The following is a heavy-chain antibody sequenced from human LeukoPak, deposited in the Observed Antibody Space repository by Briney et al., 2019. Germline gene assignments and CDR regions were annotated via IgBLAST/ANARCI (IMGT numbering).Heavy chain of an antibody. D-gene: IGHD3-22*01. CDR2: FDPEDGET. V-gene: IGHV1-24*01. CDR3: ATPYYYDSSGYYWWYFDY. Sequence: ASVKVSCKVSGYTLTELSMHWVRQAPGKGLEWMGGFDPEDGETIYAQKFQGRVTMTEDTSTDTAYMELSSLRSEDTAVYYCATPYYYDSSGYYWWYFDYWGQGTLVTVSS. J-gene: IGHJ4*02. CDR1: GYTLTELS.